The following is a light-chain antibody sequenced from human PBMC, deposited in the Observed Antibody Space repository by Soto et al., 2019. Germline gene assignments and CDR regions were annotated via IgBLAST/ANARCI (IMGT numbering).Light chain of an antibody. V-gene: IGKV3-11*01. CDR3: QQYNNWPPT. CDR1: QSVSSY. CDR2: DAS. Sequence: IVLTQSPATLSLSPGERATLSCRASQSVSSYLAWYQQKPGQAPRLLIYDASNRATGIPARFSGSGSGTDFTLTISSLEPEDFAVYYCQQYNNWPPTFGQGTRLEIK. J-gene: IGKJ5*01.